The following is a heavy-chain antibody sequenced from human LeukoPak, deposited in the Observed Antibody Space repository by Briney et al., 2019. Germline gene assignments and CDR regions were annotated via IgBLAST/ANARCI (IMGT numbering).Heavy chain of an antibody. V-gene: IGHV4-39*07. Sequence: PSETLSLTCTVSSGSISSSSYYWGWIRQPPGKGLEWIGSIYYSGNTYYNPSLKSRVTISVDTSKNQFSLRLSSVTAADTAVYYCARIIWFGDLALDSWGQGTLVTVSS. J-gene: IGHJ4*02. CDR2: IYYSGNT. CDR1: SGSISSSSYY. CDR3: ARIIWFGDLALDS. D-gene: IGHD3-10*01.